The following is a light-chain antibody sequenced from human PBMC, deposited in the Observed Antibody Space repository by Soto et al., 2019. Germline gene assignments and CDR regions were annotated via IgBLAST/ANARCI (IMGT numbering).Light chain of an antibody. V-gene: IGKV3-15*01. J-gene: IGKJ1*01. CDR2: GAS. CDR3: HQRSDWPPET. Sequence: EIVMTQSPATLSVSPGERATRSCRAGQSVSSNLAWYQQKPGQAPRLLIYGASTRATGIPARFSGSGSGTEFTLTISSLQSEDFAVYYCHQRSDWPPETFGQGTKV. CDR1: QSVSSN.